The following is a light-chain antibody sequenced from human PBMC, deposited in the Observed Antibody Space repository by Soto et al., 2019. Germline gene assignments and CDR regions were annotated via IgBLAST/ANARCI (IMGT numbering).Light chain of an antibody. V-gene: IGLV1-51*01. CDR3: GTWDSSLSAGV. CDR1: SGSIASNY. CDR2: DNN. Sequence: LTQPHSVSESPGKTVTISCTRSSGSIASNYVQWYQQLPGTAPKLLIYDNNKRPSGIPDRFSGSKSGTSATLGITGLQTGDEADYYCGTWDSSLSAGVFGGGTKLTVL. J-gene: IGLJ3*02.